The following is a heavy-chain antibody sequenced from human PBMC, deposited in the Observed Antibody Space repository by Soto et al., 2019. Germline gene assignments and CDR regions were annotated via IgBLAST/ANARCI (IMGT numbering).Heavy chain of an antibody. J-gene: IGHJ5*02. CDR2: IYHSGST. D-gene: IGHD6-13*01. V-gene: IGHV4-4*02. CDR3: ARLPVPRSSWYDWFDP. CDR1: GGSISSSNW. Sequence: PSETLSLTCAVSGGSISSSNWWSWVRQPPGKGLEWIGEIYHSGSTNYNPSLKSRVTISVDKSKNQFSLKLSSVTAADTAVYYCARLPVPRSSWYDWFDPWGQGTLVTVSS.